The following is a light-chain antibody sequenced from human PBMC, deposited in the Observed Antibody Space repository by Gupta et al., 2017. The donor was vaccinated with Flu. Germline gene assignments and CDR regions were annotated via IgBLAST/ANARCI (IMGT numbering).Light chain of an antibody. CDR3: SSYTSSSTRVV. J-gene: IGLJ2*01. CDR2: EVS. Sequence: ITTSCTGTSSAVGGYNYVSWYQQHPGKAPKLMIYEVSNRPSGVSNRFSGSKSGNTASLTISGLQAEDGADYYCSSYTSSSTRVVFGGGTKLTVL. V-gene: IGLV2-14*01. CDR1: SSAVGGYNY.